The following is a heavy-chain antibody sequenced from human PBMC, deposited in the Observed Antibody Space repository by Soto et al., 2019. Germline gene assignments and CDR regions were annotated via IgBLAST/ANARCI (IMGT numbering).Heavy chain of an antibody. V-gene: IGHV4-31*03. J-gene: IGHJ4*02. CDR2: IYYSGST. CDR1: GGSLSSGGYY. CDR3: ARAFHDYGDLFDY. Sequence: PSDTLSLTCTVSGGSLSSGGYYWSWIRQHPGKGLEWIGYIYYSGSTYYNPSLKSRVTISVDTSKNQFSLKLSSVTAADTAVYYCARAFHDYGDLFDYWGQGTLVTVSS. D-gene: IGHD4-17*01.